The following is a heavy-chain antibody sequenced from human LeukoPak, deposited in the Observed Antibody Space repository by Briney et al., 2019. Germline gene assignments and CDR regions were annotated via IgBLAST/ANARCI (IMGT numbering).Heavy chain of an antibody. CDR1: GFTFSNYW. Sequence: GGSLRLSCAASGFTFSNYWMTWVRQGPGKGLEWVSGIIGSGDRTYYADSVKGRFTISRDDSKNTVYLQMNSLRAEDTAVYYCTRNSGWYGLSWGQGTLVTVSS. D-gene: IGHD6-19*01. V-gene: IGHV3-23*01. J-gene: IGHJ1*01. CDR3: TRNSGWYGLS. CDR2: IIGSGDRT.